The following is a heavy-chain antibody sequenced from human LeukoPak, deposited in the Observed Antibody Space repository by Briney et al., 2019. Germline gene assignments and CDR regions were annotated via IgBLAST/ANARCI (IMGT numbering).Heavy chain of an antibody. V-gene: IGHV3-74*01. Sequence: GGSLRLSCAASGFTFSSYWMPWVRQAPGKGLVWVSRINSDGSSTSYADSVKGRFTIYRDNAKNTLYLQMNSLRAEDTAVYYCARDALDSSGYYYYYYYYYMDVWGKGTTVTISS. CDR3: ARDALDSSGYYYYYYYYYMDV. CDR1: GFTFSSYW. D-gene: IGHD3-22*01. J-gene: IGHJ6*03. CDR2: INSDGSST.